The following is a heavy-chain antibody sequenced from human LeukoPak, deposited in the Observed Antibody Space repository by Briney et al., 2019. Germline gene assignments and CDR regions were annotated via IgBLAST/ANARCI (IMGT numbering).Heavy chain of an antibody. J-gene: IGHJ4*02. Sequence: ASVNVSCKASGYTFTSYGISWVRQAPGQGLEWMGWISAYNGNTNYAQKLQGRVTMTTDTSTSTAYMELRSLRSDDTAVYYCARYISGIAVAGLYYFDYWGQGTLVTVSS. CDR3: ARYISGIAVAGLYYFDY. CDR1: GYTFTSYG. D-gene: IGHD6-19*01. CDR2: ISAYNGNT. V-gene: IGHV1-18*01.